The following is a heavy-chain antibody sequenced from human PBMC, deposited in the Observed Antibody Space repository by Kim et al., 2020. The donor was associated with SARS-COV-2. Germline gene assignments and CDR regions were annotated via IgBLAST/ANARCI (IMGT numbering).Heavy chain of an antibody. CDR3: AREDIVVVPAIDY. D-gene: IGHD2-2*01. J-gene: IGHJ4*02. Sequence: NYGTSHLTISRDKPRSRLYLQMNSLSAEDTAVYYCAREDIVVVPAIDYWGQGTLVTVSS. V-gene: IGHV3-30*07.